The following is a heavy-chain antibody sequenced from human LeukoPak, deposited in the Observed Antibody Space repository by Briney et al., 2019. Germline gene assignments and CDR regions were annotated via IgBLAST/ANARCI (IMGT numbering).Heavy chain of an antibody. D-gene: IGHD6-6*01. CDR1: GGTFSSYV. CDR3: ARGRSSSSGCGFDY. J-gene: IGHJ4*02. V-gene: IGHV1-69*01. CDR2: SIPIFGTA. Sequence: SVNVSRQGSGGTFSSYVISWVGQAPGQGLAWMGGSIPIFGTANNAQRFQGRATITADESTSTAYMKLSSLRSEYTAVYCCARGRSSSSGCGFDYWGQGTLVTVSS.